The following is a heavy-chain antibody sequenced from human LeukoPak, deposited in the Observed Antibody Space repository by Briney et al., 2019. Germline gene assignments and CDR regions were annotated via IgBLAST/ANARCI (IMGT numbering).Heavy chain of an antibody. V-gene: IGHV3-30*02. CDR2: IWNGGSDR. CDR3: AKDGITAGTGYYFDY. J-gene: IGHJ4*02. Sequence: GGSLRLSCAASGFPLSSFGIHWVRQAPGKGLEWVAVIWNGGSDRNYADSVKGRFTISRDNSKNTLYLQMNSLRAEDTAVYYCAKDGITAGTGYYFDYWGRGTLVTVSS. CDR1: GFPLSSFG. D-gene: IGHD6-19*01.